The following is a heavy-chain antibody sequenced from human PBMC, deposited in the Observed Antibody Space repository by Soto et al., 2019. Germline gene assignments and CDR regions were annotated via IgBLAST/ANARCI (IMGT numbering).Heavy chain of an antibody. CDR1: GFTFSSYS. CDR2: ISSSSSTI. D-gene: IGHD2-21*02. Sequence: GGSLRLSCAASGFTFSSYSMNWVRQAPGKGLEWVSYISSSSSTIYYADSVKGRLTISRDNAKNSLYLQMNSLRDEDTAVYYCASESVVVTAPYYYGMDVWGQGTTVTVSS. V-gene: IGHV3-48*02. CDR3: ASESVVVTAPYYYGMDV. J-gene: IGHJ6*02.